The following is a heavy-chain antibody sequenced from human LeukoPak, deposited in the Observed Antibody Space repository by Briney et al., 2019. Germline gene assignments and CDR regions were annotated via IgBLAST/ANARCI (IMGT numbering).Heavy chain of an antibody. J-gene: IGHJ4*02. Sequence: GASVKVSCKASGGTFSSYAISWVRQAPGQGLEWMGGIIPIFGTANYAQKFQGRATITTDESTSTAYMELSSLRSEDTAVYYCARAALSSGYIGGYFDYWGQGTLVTVSS. CDR2: IIPIFGTA. CDR1: GGTFSSYA. V-gene: IGHV1-69*05. CDR3: ARAALSSGYIGGYFDY. D-gene: IGHD3-22*01.